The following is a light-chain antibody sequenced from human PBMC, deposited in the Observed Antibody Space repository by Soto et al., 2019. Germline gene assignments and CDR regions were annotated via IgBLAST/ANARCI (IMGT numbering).Light chain of an antibody. V-gene: IGLV2-14*01. Sequence: QSALTQPASVSGSPGQSITISCTGTSSDVGGYNYVSWYQQHPGKAPKLMIYDVSNRPSGVSNRFSGSKSGNTASLTISGXXXEDEADYYCSSYTSSYTLVFGGGTQLTVL. J-gene: IGLJ2*01. CDR1: SSDVGGYNY. CDR2: DVS. CDR3: SSYTSSYTLV.